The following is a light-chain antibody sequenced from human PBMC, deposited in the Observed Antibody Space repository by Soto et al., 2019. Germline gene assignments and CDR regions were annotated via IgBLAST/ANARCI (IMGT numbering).Light chain of an antibody. CDR2: GSS. J-gene: IGKJ1*01. Sequence: DIQMTQSPSSVSASVGDSVTITYRGSQGVSDWVAWYQQKPGEAPKLLIYGSSSLLSGVPSRFSGTRSGTDFTLTISSLQPEDFATYYCQQANSYPWTFGQGTKVDI. V-gene: IGKV1-12*01. CDR3: QQANSYPWT. CDR1: QGVSDW.